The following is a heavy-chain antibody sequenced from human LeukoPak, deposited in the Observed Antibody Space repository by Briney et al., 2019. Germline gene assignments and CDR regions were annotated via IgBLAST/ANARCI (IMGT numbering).Heavy chain of an antibody. CDR1: GFDFTNYD. V-gene: IGHV3-48*03. CDR2: ISSSGSTM. J-gene: IGHJ5*02. D-gene: IGHD4-11*01. CDR3: ARGGYNNYMNA. Sequence: GGSLRLSCAASGFDFTNYDMNWVRQAPGKGLEWITYISSSGSTMYCADSVKGRFTVSRDNAKSSLYLQMNSLRAEDTAVYYCARGGYNNYMNAWGQGALVTVSS.